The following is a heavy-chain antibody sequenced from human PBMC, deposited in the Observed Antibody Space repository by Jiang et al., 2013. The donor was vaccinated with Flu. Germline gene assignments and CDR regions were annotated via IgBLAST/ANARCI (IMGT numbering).Heavy chain of an antibody. CDR1: GYTFTGYY. CDR3: ARGGYKELQNYNY. V-gene: IGHV1-2*02. Sequence: GAEVKKPGASVKVSCKASGYTFTGYYMHWVRQAPGQGLEWMGWINPNSGGTNYAQKSQGRVTMTRDTSISTAYMELSRLRSDDTAVYYCARGGYKELQNYNYWGQGTLVTVSS. CDR2: INPNSGGT. J-gene: IGHJ4*02. D-gene: IGHD1-7*01.